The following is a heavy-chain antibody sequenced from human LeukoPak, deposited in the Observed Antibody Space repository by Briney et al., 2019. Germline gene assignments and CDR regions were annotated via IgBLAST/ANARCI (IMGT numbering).Heavy chain of an antibody. CDR1: SGSISSYY. V-gene: IGHV4-59*01. D-gene: IGHD3-16*01. CDR3: ARERGDFRFVDI. J-gene: IGHJ3*02. CDR2: IDYSGST. Sequence: PSETLSLTCTVSSGSISSYYWSWIRQPPGKGLEWIGYIDYSGSTNYNPSLKSRVTISVDTSKNQFSLKLSSVTAADTAVYYCARERGDFRFVDIWGQGKMVTVSS.